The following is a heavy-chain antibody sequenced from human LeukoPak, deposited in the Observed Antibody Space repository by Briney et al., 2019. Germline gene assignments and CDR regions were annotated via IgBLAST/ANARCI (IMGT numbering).Heavy chain of an antibody. CDR3: ARDGEVDDILTGYYRRAHFGY. Sequence: PGGSLRLSCAASGFTFSSYEMNWVRQAPGKGLEWVSYISSSGSTIYYADSVKGRFTISRDNAKNSLYLQMNSLRAEDTAVYYCARDGEVDDILTGYYRRAHFGYWGQGTLVTVSS. CDR1: GFTFSSYE. J-gene: IGHJ4*02. D-gene: IGHD3-9*01. V-gene: IGHV3-48*03. CDR2: ISSSGSTI.